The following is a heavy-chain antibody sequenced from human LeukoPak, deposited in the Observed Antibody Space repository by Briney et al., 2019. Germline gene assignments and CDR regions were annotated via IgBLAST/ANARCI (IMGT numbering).Heavy chain of an antibody. CDR1: GGTFSSYA. CDR2: IIPILGIA. Sequence: ASVKVSCKASGGTFSSYAIRWVRQAPGQGLEWMGRIIPILGIANYAQKFQGRVTITADKSTSTAYMELSSLRSEDTAVYYCARSLGITIFDYWGQGTLVTVSS. J-gene: IGHJ4*02. V-gene: IGHV1-69*04. D-gene: IGHD3-3*01. CDR3: ARSLGITIFDY.